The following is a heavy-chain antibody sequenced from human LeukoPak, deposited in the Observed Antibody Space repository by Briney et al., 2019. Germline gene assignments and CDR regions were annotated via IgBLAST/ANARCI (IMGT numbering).Heavy chain of an antibody. V-gene: IGHV1-58*01. CDR2: IVVGSGNT. D-gene: IGHD6-13*01. Sequence: SVKVSCKASGFTFTSSAVQWVRQARGQRLEWIGWIVVGSGNTNYAQKLQERVTITRDMSTSTAYMELSSLRSEDTAVYYCAAVDRYSSSWYELFDPWGQGTLVTVSS. CDR1: GFTFTSSA. CDR3: AAVDRYSSSWYELFDP. J-gene: IGHJ5*02.